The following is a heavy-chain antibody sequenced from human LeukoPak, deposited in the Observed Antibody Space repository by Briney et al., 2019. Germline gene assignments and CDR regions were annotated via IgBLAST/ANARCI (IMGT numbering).Heavy chain of an antibody. CDR3: ARLGYCSSTSCSPYYYYGMDV. J-gene: IGHJ6*02. CDR1: GYTFTSYG. V-gene: IGHV1-18*01. D-gene: IGHD2-2*01. Sequence: ASVKVSCKASGYTFTSYGISWVRQAPGQGLEWMGWISAYNGNTNYARKLQGRVTTTTDTSTSTAYMELRSLRSDDTAVYYCARLGYCSSTSCSPYYYYGMDVWGQGTTVTVSS. CDR2: ISAYNGNT.